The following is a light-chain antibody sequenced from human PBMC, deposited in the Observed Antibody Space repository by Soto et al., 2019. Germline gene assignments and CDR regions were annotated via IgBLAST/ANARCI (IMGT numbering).Light chain of an antibody. V-gene: IGLV2-14*01. CDR3: SSYTGSSTPYV. Sequence: QSALTQPASVSGSPGQSITISCTGTSSDVGGYNYVSWYQQHPGKAPKLMIYEVSNRPSGVSNRFSGSTSGNTASLTISGLQAEDEADYYCSSYTGSSTPYVFGTGTKVTVL. CDR1: SSDVGGYNY. J-gene: IGLJ1*01. CDR2: EVS.